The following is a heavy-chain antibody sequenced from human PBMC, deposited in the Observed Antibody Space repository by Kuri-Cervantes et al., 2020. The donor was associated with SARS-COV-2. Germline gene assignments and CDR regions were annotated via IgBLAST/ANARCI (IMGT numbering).Heavy chain of an antibody. CDR2: IYYSGST. D-gene: IGHD3-3*01. J-gene: IGHJ5*02. CDR1: GGSISSYY. V-gene: IGHV4-39*01. Sequence: SETLSLTCTVSGGSISSYYWGWIRQPPGKGLEWIGSIYYSGSTYYNPSLKSRVTISVDTSKNQFSLKLSSVTAADTAVYYCARQMKSSITIFGVVITRNWFDPWGQGTLVTVSS. CDR3: ARQMKSSITIFGVVITRNWFDP.